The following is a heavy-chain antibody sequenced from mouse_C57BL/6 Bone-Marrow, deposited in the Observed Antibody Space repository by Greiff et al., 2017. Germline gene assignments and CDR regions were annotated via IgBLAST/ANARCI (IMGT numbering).Heavy chain of an antibody. CDR3: ARSVAYYSNLYAMDY. Sequence: VQGVESGAELVRPGASVKLSCKASGYTFTDYYINWVKQRPGQGLEWIARIYPGSGNTYYNEKFKGKATLTAEKSSSTAYMQLSSLTSEDSAVYFCARSVAYYSNLYAMDYWGQGTSVTVSS. CDR1: GYTFTDYY. CDR2: IYPGSGNT. J-gene: IGHJ4*01. D-gene: IGHD2-5*01. V-gene: IGHV1-76*01.